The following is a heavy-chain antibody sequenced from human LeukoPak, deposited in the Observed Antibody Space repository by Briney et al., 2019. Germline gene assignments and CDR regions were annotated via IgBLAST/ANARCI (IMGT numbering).Heavy chain of an antibody. CDR1: GSSLSTSGVG. V-gene: IGHV2-5*02. CDR3: AHISGYGSGSYNFDY. Sequence: SGPTLVKPTQTLTLTCTFSGSSLSTSGVGVGWIRQPPGKALEWLALIYWDDDKRYSPSLKSRLTITKDTSKNQVVLTMTNMDPVDTGTYYCAHISGYGSGSYNFDYWGQGTLVTVSS. J-gene: IGHJ4*02. CDR2: IYWDDDK. D-gene: IGHD3-10*01.